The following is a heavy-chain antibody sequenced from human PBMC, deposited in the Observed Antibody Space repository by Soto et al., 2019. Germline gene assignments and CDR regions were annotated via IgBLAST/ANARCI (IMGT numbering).Heavy chain of an antibody. CDR2: ISYDGSNE. V-gene: IGHV3-30*18. Sequence: GGSLRLSCEASGFTFCNYGTHWFRQAPGEGLEWVAHISYDGSNEHYTDSVKGRFTIYRDNSKNMVFLHMNSLRPEDTAVYHCAKDTYFFVSSGYYVFDYLGPGPQVPVSS. J-gene: IGHJ4*02. CDR3: AKDTYFFVSSGYYVFDY. D-gene: IGHD3-22*01. CDR1: GFTFCNYG.